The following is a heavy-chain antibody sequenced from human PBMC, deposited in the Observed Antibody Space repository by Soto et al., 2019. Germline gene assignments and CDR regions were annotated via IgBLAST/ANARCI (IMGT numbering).Heavy chain of an antibody. Sequence: QVQLVESGGGVVQPGRSLRLSCAASGFTFSSYAMHWVRQAPGKGLEWVAVISYDGSNKYYADSVKGRFTISRDNSKNTLYLQMNSLRAEDTAVYYCARDRNDYGDYVGGMDVWGQGTTVTVSS. CDR1: GFTFSSYA. J-gene: IGHJ6*02. D-gene: IGHD4-17*01. V-gene: IGHV3-30-3*01. CDR2: ISYDGSNK. CDR3: ARDRNDYGDYVGGMDV.